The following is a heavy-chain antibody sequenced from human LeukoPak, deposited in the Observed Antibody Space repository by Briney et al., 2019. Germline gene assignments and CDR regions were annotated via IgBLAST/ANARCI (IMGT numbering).Heavy chain of an antibody. CDR1: GFTFSSYA. CDR3: AKDRDYNFDDAFDI. J-gene: IGHJ3*02. D-gene: IGHD4-11*01. Sequence: GGSLRLSCAASGFTFSSYAMSWVRQAPGKGLEWVSAISGSGGSTYYADAVKGRFTISRDNAKNTLYLQMNSVRAEDTAVYYCAKDRDYNFDDAFDIWGQGTMVTVSS. CDR2: ISGSGGST. V-gene: IGHV3-23*01.